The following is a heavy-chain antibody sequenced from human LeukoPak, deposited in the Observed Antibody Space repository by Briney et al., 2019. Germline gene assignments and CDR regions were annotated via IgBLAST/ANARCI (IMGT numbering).Heavy chain of an antibody. D-gene: IGHD3-9*01. Sequence: GGSLRLSCAASGFTFSSYAMHWVRQAPGKGLEWVAVISYDGSNKYYADSVKGRFTISRDNAKNSLYLQMNSLRAGDTAMYYCARETYDILTGSLDYWGQGTLVTVSS. CDR1: GFTFSSYA. CDR2: ISYDGSNK. J-gene: IGHJ4*02. V-gene: IGHV3-30-3*01. CDR3: ARETYDILTGSLDY.